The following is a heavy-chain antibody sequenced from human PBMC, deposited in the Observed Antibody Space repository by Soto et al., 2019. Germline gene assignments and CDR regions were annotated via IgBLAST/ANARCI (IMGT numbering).Heavy chain of an antibody. D-gene: IGHD2-21*02. J-gene: IGHJ3*02. V-gene: IGHV5-51*01. Sequence: GESLKISCQASGYSFTNYWIGWVRQMPGKGLEWMGSIWPGDPETRYNPSFQGQVTISADKSISTAYLQWSSLKASDTAMYYCAIGGDWYFFDIWAQGTMVTVSS. CDR2: IWPGDPET. CDR1: GYSFTNYW. CDR3: AIGGDWYFFDI.